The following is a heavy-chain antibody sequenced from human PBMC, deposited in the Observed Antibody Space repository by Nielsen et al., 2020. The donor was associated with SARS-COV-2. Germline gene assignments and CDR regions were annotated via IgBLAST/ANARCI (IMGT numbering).Heavy chain of an antibody. D-gene: IGHD5/OR15-5a*01. V-gene: IGHV4-30-2*01. CDR1: GGSISSGGYS. J-gene: IGHJ4*02. CDR2: IYHSGST. Sequence: SETLSLTCAVSGGSISSGGYSWSWIRQPPGKGLEWIGYIYHSGSTYYNPSLKSRVTISVDTSKNQFSLKLSSVTAADTAVYYCARRSFSVSIDYWGQGTLVTVSS. CDR3: ARRSFSVSIDY.